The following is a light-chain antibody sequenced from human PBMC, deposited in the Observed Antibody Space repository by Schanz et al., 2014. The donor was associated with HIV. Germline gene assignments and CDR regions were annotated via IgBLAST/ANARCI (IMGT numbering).Light chain of an antibody. CDR1: SSNIGAGYD. Sequence: QSVLTQPPSVSGAPGQRVTISCTGSSSNIGAGYDVHWYQQLPGTAPKLLINANSNRPTGIPGRISGSKSGTSASLAITGLQAEDEADYYCQSYDSRLSGVVFGGGTKLTV. J-gene: IGLJ2*01. CDR3: QSYDSRLSGVV. V-gene: IGLV1-40*01. CDR2: ANS.